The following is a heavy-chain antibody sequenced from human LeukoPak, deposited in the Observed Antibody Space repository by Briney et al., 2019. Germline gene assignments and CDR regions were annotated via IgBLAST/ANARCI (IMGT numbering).Heavy chain of an antibody. CDR2: VYHVGIA. V-gene: IGHV4-34*01. CDR1: GASFNEYF. Sequence: SETLSLSCAVYGASFNEYFWTWFRQPPERGLERIWEVYHVGIANYNPSLKPRVTVSVDTSKNQFSLKLNSVTAADTALYFCARGVVSTSQPPKNSFDPWGRGTLVTVSS. CDR3: ARGVVSTSQPPKNSFDP. D-gene: IGHD2-2*01. J-gene: IGHJ5*02.